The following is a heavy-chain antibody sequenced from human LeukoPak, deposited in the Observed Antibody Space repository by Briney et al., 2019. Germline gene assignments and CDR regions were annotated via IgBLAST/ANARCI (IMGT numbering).Heavy chain of an antibody. V-gene: IGHV1-18*01. D-gene: IGHD2-15*01. CDR1: GYTFTSYG. CDR3: ARDRVVVAVTDAFDI. CDR2: ISAYNGNT. J-gene: IGHJ3*02. Sequence: ASVKVSCKASGYTFTSYGISWVRQAPGQGLEWMGWISAYNGNTNYAQKLQGRVTMTTDTSTSTVYMELSSLRSEDTAVYYCARDRVVVAVTDAFDIWGQGTMVTVSS.